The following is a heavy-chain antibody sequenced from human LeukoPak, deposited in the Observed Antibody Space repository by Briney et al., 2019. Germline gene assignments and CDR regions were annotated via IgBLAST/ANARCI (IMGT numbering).Heavy chain of an antibody. Sequence: GASVKVSCTASGYSFSDYYIHWLRQAPGQGLEWMGWINPKSGGTNYAQNFQGRVTMTRDTSSTTVYMKLTRLRSDDTAVYYCARPLGSLKEYWWFDPWGQGTLVTVSS. CDR2: INPKSGGT. J-gene: IGHJ5*02. CDR1: GYSFSDYY. D-gene: IGHD2/OR15-2a*01. CDR3: ARPLGSLKEYWWFDP. V-gene: IGHV1-2*02.